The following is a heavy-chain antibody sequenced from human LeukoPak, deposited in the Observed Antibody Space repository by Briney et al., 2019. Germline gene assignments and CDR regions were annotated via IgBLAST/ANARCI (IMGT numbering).Heavy chain of an antibody. CDR2: IYYSGST. CDR1: GASIISYY. V-gene: IGHV4-59*01. D-gene: IGHD6-19*01. CDR3: ARDTVAGVD. Sequence: SEPLSLTCTVSGASIISYYWSWIRQPPGKGLQWIGYIYYSGSTSYNPSLKSRVTMSVDTSKNQFSLKLSSVTAADTAVYYCARDTVAGVDWGQGTLVTLSS. J-gene: IGHJ4*02.